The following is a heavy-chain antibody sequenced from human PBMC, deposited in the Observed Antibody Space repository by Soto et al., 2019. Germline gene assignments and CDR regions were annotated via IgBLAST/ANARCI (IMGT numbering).Heavy chain of an antibody. V-gene: IGHV4-30-2*01. D-gene: IGHD4-17*01. Sequence: PSETLSLTCAVSGGSISSGGYSWSWIRQPPGKGLEWIGYIYHSGSTYYNPSLKSRVTISVDRSKNQFSLKLSSVTAADTAVYYCARARGDYGGNKHRGQVYYFDYWGQGTLVTVPQ. CDR2: IYHSGST. CDR3: ARARGDYGGNKHRGQVYYFDY. CDR1: GGSISSGGYS. J-gene: IGHJ4*02.